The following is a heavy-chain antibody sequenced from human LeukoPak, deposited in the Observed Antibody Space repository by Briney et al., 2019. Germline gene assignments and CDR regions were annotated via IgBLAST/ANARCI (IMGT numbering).Heavy chain of an antibody. CDR1: GDNVSSNRAA. CDR2: TYYRSKWYH. D-gene: IGHD2-8*02. CDR3: ARALVGYLSPTGVFDG. J-gene: IGHJ4*02. Sequence: SQTLSLTCAISGDNVSSNRAAWNWIRQSPSRGLQWLGRTYYRSKWYHDYAISVSGRLTVNADTSKNQISLHLNSVTPEDTAVYYCARALVGYLSPTGVFDGWGQGTRVTVSS. V-gene: IGHV6-1*01.